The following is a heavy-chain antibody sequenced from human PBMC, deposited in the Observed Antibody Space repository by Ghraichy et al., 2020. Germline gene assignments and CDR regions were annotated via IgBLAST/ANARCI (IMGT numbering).Heavy chain of an antibody. CDR2: IIPILGIA. J-gene: IGHJ5*02. V-gene: IGHV1-69*04. Sequence: SVKVSCKASGCTFSSYTISWVRQAPGQGLEWMGRIIPILGIANYAQKFQGRVTITADKYTSTAYMELSSLRSEDTAVYYCARDLPPYDSSGYYYKGWFDPWGQGTLVTVSS. CDR3: ARDLPPYDSSGYYYKGWFDP. D-gene: IGHD3-22*01. CDR1: GCTFSSYT.